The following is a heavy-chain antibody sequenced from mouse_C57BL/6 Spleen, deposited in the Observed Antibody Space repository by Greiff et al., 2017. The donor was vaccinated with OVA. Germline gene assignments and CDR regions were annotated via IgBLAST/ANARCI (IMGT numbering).Heavy chain of an antibody. J-gene: IGHJ1*03. CDR1: GYTFTSYW. Sequence: VQLQQPGAELVRPGSSVTLSCKASGYTFTSYWMHWVKQRPIQGLAWIGNIDPSDSETHYNQKFKDKATLPVDKSSSTAYMQLSSRTTEDSAVYYCARRDYGSSYVGYFDVWGTGTTVTVSS. D-gene: IGHD1-1*01. CDR2: IDPSDSET. V-gene: IGHV1-52*01. CDR3: ARRDYGSSYVGYFDV.